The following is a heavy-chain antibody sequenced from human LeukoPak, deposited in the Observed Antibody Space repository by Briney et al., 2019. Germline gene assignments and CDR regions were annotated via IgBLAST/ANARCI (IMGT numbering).Heavy chain of an antibody. D-gene: IGHD6-13*01. CDR2: IIPILGIA. J-gene: IGHJ6*02. CDR3: ARDSSSSLPPYYYYGMDV. CDR1: GGTFSSYA. V-gene: IGHV1-69*04. Sequence: ASVKVSCKASGGTFSSYAISWVRQAPGQGLEWMGRIIPILGIANYAQKFQGRVTITADKSTSTAYMELSSLRSEDTAVYYCARDSSSSLPPYYYYGMDVWGQGTTVTVSS.